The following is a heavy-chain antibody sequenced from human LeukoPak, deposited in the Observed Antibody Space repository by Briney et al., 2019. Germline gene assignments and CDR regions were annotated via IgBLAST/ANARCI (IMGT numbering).Heavy chain of an antibody. Sequence: ASVNVSCKASGYTFTIYYMHWVRQAPGQGLEWMGIINPSGGSTSYAQKFQGRVTMTRDTSTSTVYMELSSLRSEDTAVYYCARVPVTRLYYFDYWGQGTLVTVSS. J-gene: IGHJ4*02. CDR2: INPSGGST. CDR1: GYTFTIYY. CDR3: ARVPVTRLYYFDY. D-gene: IGHD2-21*02. V-gene: IGHV1-46*01.